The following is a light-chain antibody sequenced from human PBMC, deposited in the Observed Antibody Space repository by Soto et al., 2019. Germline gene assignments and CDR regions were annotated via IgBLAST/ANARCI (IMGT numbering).Light chain of an antibody. Sequence: DIQLTQSPSFLSASVGDRVTITCRSSQGISSYLAWYQQKPGKAPKLLIYAASTLQSGVTSRFSGSGSGTEVTLTISSLQPEDFATYYCQHLDSYSTFGQGTRLEIK. V-gene: IGKV1-9*01. J-gene: IGKJ5*01. CDR3: QHLDSYST. CDR1: QGISSY. CDR2: AAS.